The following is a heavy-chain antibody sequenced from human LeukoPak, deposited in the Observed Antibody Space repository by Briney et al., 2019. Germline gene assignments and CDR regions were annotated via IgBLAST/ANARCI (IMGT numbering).Heavy chain of an antibody. CDR3: ARLYSSGPFDY. CDR2: IYYSGST. D-gene: IGHD6-19*01. CDR1: GGSFSGYY. J-gene: IGHJ4*02. V-gene: IGHV4-34*01. Sequence: PSETLSLTCAVYGGSFSGYYWSWIRQPPGKGLEWIGSIYYSGSTYYNPSLKSRVTISVDTSKNQFSLKLSSVTAADTAVYYCARLYSSGPFDYWGQETRATVSS.